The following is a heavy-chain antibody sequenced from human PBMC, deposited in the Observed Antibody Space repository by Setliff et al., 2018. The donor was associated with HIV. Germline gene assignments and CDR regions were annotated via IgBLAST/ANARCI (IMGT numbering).Heavy chain of an antibody. Sequence: KTGGSLRLSCAAAEFTLSKYSVTWVRQAPGKGLEWVSSMSYSGRYIHHADSVKGRFTISRDNGKNLVYLQMNNLRVEDTAFYYCARDHGSGWIRYFDLWGRGTLVTVSS. J-gene: IGHJ2*01. CDR3: ARDHGSGWIRYFDL. CDR1: EFTLSKYS. V-gene: IGHV3-21*04. CDR2: MSYSGRYI. D-gene: IGHD6-19*01.